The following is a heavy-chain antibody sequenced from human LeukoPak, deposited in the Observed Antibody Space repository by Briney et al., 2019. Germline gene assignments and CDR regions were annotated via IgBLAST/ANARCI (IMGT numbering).Heavy chain of an antibody. CDR2: ISRASESI. D-gene: IGHD1-7*01. J-gene: IGHJ5*02. CDR1: GFNFNTYS. V-gene: IGHV3-21*01. CDR3: ARGATDTTRWFDP. Sequence: GGSLRLSCEASGFNFNTYSMAWVRQAPGKGLEWVSIISRASESIFYADSVKGRFTISRDNAKNSLCLQMNGLRAEDTAAYYCARGATDTTRWFDPWGQGTLVTVSS.